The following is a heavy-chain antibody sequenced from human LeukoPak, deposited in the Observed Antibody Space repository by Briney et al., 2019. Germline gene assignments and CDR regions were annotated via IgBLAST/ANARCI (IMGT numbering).Heavy chain of an antibody. D-gene: IGHD3-3*01. CDR2: MKRDGSEI. CDR3: ARDPGTIFGVVITNYYGMDV. V-gene: IGHV3-7*01. Sequence: GGSLRLSCSASGFTFSTYWMSWVRQAPGKGLEWVANMKRDGSEIYYVDSVRGRFTISRDNARNSLYLQMNSLRAEDTAVYYCARDPGTIFGVVITNYYGMDVWGQGTTVTVSS. CDR1: GFTFSTYW. J-gene: IGHJ6*02.